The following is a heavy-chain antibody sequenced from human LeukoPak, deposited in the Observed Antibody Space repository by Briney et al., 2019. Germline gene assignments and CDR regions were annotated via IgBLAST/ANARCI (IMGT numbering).Heavy chain of an antibody. CDR1: GYTFTSYD. D-gene: IGHD6-13*01. V-gene: IGHV1-8*01. CDR3: ARALATGYSSSRVVDY. J-gene: IGHJ4*02. CDR2: MNPSSGNT. Sequence: ASVKVSCKASGYTFTSYDINWVRQATGQGLEWMGWMNPSSGNTGYAQKFQGRVTMTRNTSISTAYMELSSLRSEDTAVYYCARALATGYSSSRVVDYWGQGTLVTVSS.